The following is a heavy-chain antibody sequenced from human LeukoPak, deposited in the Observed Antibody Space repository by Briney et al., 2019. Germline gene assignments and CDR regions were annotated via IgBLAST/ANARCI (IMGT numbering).Heavy chain of an antibody. CDR1: GGAISSSNW. D-gene: IGHD4-11*01. J-gene: IGHJ4*01. CDR3: ATSQGYSNVLGGDYSDY. V-gene: IGHV4-4*02. CDR2: IFHGGST. Sequence: SETLSLTCTVSGGAISSSNWWSWVRQPPGKGLEWIGEIFHGGSTNYNPSLKSRVTISGDKSRNLISLKVSSVTAADTAVYYCATSQGYSNVLGGDYSDYWGHGTLVTVSS.